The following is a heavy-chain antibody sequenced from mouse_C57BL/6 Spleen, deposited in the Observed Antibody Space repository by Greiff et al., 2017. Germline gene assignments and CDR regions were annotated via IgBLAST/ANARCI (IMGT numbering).Heavy chain of an antibody. J-gene: IGHJ2*01. CDR3: TAPFTTVVAYYFDY. CDR1: GFTFSHYW. Sequence: EVKLVESGGGLVQPGGSMKLSCVASGFTFSHYWMNWVRQSPEKGLEWVAQLRLKSDNYATHYAESVKGRFTISRDDSKSIVYLQMNNLRAEDTGIYYGTAPFTTVVAYYFDYWGQGTTLTVSS. CDR2: LRLKSDNYAT. V-gene: IGHV6-3*01. D-gene: IGHD1-1*01.